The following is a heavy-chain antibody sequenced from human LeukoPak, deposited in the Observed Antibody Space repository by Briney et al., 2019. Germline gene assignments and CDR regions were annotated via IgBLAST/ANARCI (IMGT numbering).Heavy chain of an antibody. Sequence: SETLSLTCTVSGGSISSYYWSWIRQPPGKGLEWIGYIYTSGSTNYNPSLKSRVTISVDTSKNQFSLKLSSVTAADTAVYYCARLDNWFDPGAREPWSPSPQ. CDR3: ARLDNWFDP. CDR2: IYTSGST. CDR1: GGSISSYY. V-gene: IGHV4-4*09. J-gene: IGHJ5*02.